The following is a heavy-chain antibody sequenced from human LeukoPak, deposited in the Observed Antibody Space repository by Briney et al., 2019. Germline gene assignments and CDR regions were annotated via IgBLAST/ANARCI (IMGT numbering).Heavy chain of an antibody. J-gene: IGHJ6*03. D-gene: IGHD4-17*01. CDR1: GDSISSSNYY. CDR2: IYYSGST. CDR3: ARGIMYGDYEENYYYMDV. V-gene: IGHV4-39*07. Sequence: SETLSLTCTVSGDSISSSNYYWGWIRQPPGKGLEWIGSIYYSGSTYYNPSLKSRVTISIDTSKNQFSLKLSSVTAADTAVYYCARGIMYGDYEENYYYMDVWGKGTTVTVSS.